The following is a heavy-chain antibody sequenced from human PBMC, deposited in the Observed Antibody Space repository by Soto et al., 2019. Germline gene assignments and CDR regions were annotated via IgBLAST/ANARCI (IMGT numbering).Heavy chain of an antibody. D-gene: IGHD3-16*01. CDR2: IIPIFGTA. Sequence: SVKVSCKASGGTFSSYAISWVRQAPGQGLEWMGGIIPIFGTANYAQKFQGRVTITADESTSTAYMELSSLRSEDTAVYYFASGGETGHRPYYYYGMDVWGQGTTVTVSS. CDR3: ASGGETGHRPYYYYGMDV. V-gene: IGHV1-69*13. J-gene: IGHJ6*02. CDR1: GGTFSSYA.